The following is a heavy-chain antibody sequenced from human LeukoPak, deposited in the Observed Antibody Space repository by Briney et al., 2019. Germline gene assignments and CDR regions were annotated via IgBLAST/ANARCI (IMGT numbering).Heavy chain of an antibody. J-gene: IGHJ6*02. CDR2: IRSKANSYAT. V-gene: IGHV3-73*01. CDR3: TRPSRYSSSWYVLGVDGMDV. CDR1: GFTFSGSA. D-gene: IGHD6-13*01. Sequence: GGSLRLSCAASGFTFSGSAMHWVRQASGKGLEWVGRIRSKANSYATAYAASVKGRFTISRDDSKNTAYLQMNSLKTEDTAVYYCTRPSRYSSSWYVLGVDGMDVWGQGTTVTVSS.